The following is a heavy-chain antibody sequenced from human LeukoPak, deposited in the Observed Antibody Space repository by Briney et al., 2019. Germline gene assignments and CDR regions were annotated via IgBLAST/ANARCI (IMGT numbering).Heavy chain of an antibody. CDR2: INHSGST. CDR3: ARRVTSNWFVP. Sequence: SETLSLTCAVYGASFSGYSWSWIRQPPGKGLEWIGEINHSGSTNYNPSLKSRVTISVDTSKNQFSLRLSSVTAADTAVYYCARRVTSNWFVPWGQGTLVTVSS. V-gene: IGHV4-34*01. CDR1: GASFSGYS. J-gene: IGHJ5*02. D-gene: IGHD2-21*02.